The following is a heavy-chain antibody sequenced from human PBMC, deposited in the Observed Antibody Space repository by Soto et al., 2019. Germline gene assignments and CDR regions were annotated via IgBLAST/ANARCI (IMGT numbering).Heavy chain of an antibody. CDR3: AKDSPVSGNYQDLDY. CDR1: GFTFSDSW. D-gene: IGHD1-26*01. CDR2: IKQDGSEK. J-gene: IGHJ4*02. V-gene: IGHV3-7*03. Sequence: EVQLVESGGGLVQPGGSLRLSCAASGFTFSDSWMDWVRQAPGKGPEWVANIKQDGSEKNYVDSVKGRFTISRDNAKNTLYLQMNSLTAADTAVYYCAKDSPVSGNYQDLDYWGQGTLVTVSS.